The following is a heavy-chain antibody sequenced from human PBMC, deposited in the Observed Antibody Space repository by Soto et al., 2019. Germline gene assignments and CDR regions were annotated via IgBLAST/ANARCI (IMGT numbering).Heavy chain of an antibody. D-gene: IGHD2-2*01. CDR1: GYTFTGYY. CDR2: INPNSGGT. J-gene: IGHJ5*02. Sequence: ASVKVSCKASGYTFTGYYMHWVRQAPGQGLEWMGWINPNSGGTNYAQKFQGWVTMTRDTSISTAYMELSRLRSDDTAVYYCARGSIVVVPAAMHWFDPWGQGTLVTVSS. V-gene: IGHV1-2*04. CDR3: ARGSIVVVPAAMHWFDP.